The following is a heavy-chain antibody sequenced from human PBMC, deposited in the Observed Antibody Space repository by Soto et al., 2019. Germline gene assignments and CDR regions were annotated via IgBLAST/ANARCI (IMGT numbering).Heavy chain of an antibody. D-gene: IGHD6-19*01. CDR3: SRXGIESSGWQGIRYYYDF. CDR1: GGSISNYY. CDR2: IYNIFVT. V-gene: IGHV4-59*08. J-gene: IGHJ4*02. Sequence: SETLSLTCTVSGGSISNYYWIWIRQAPDNGLEFIAYIYNIFVTNYNPSLKSRFTISMYSSKNHFSLRLISFTAADTALYYCSRXGIESSGWQGIRYYYDFWGQGAMVTVSS.